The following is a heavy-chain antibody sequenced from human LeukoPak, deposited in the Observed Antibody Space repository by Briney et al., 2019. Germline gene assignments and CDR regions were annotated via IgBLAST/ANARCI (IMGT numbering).Heavy chain of an antibody. V-gene: IGHV1-2*02. D-gene: IGHD6-13*01. J-gene: IGHJ4*02. CDR3: AKGEQQLAFDY. CDR2: INPNSGGT. CDR1: GYTFTGYY. Sequence: ASVKVSCKASGYTFTGYYMHWVRQAPGQGLEWMGWINPNSGGTNYAQKFQGRVTITRDTSASTAYMELSSLRSEDTAVYYCAKGEQQLAFDYWGQGTLVTVSS.